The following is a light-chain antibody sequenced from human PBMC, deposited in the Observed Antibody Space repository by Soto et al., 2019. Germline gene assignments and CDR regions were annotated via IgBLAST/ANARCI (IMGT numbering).Light chain of an antibody. J-gene: IGKJ1*01. V-gene: IGKV1-5*01. Sequence: DIQMTQSPSTLSASVGDRVTITCRASQSISTWLAWYQQKPGKAPKLLIYDVSSLKSGVPSRFSGSGSGTEFTLTISSLQPDDSATYYCQQYNTFWTFGQGTRWISN. CDR1: QSISTW. CDR3: QQYNTFWT. CDR2: DVS.